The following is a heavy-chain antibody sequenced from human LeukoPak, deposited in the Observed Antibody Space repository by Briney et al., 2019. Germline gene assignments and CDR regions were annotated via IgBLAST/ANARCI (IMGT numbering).Heavy chain of an antibody. D-gene: IGHD5-12*01. V-gene: IGHV3-21*01. CDR3: ASERGGYGAFDY. CDR2: ISGSGTYI. J-gene: IGHJ4*02. Sequence: XASGFTFSSYAMSWVRQAPGKGLEGVSSISGSGTYIYYADSLKGRFTISRDNAENSLYLQVNSLRADDTAVYYCASERGGYGAFDYWGQGTLVTVSS. CDR1: GFTFSSYA.